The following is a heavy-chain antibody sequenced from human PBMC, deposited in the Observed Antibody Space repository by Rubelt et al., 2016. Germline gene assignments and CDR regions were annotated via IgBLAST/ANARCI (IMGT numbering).Heavy chain of an antibody. V-gene: IGHV4-39*01. J-gene: IGHJ4*02. CDR2: IYYSGST. CDR1: GGSISSSSYY. Sequence: QLQLQESGPGLVKPSETLSLTCTVSGGSISSSSYYWGWIRQPPGKGLEWIGSIYYSGSTYYTPSLKSRVTISVDTSKNQFSLKLSSVTAADTAVYYCARRGAIFGVVIYFDYWGQGTLVTVSS. D-gene: IGHD3-3*01. CDR3: ARRGAIFGVVIYFDY.